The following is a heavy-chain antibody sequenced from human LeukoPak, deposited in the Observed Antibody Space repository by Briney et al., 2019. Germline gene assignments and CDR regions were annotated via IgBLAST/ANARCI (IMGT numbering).Heavy chain of an antibody. J-gene: IGHJ4*02. CDR3: AKVKTGTTSALDY. V-gene: IGHV3-7*01. D-gene: IGHD1-7*01. CDR1: GFTFSSYA. Sequence: GGSLRLSCAASGFTFSSYAMSWVRQAPGKGLEWVANIKQDGSEKYYVDSVKGRFTISRDDSKNTLYLQMNSLRADDTAVYYCAKVKTGTTSALDYWGQGTLVTVSS. CDR2: IKQDGSEK.